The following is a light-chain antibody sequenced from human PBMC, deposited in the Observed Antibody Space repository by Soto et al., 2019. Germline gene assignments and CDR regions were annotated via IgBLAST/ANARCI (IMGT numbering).Light chain of an antibody. CDR1: QGVSEW. CDR2: GSS. V-gene: IGKV1-12*01. Sequence: DIHMTQSPSSVSASVGDRVTITCRAIQGVSEWVEWYQQKPGEAPKLLIYGSSSLLSGVPSRFSGTRSGTDFTLTISSLQPEDFEPYYCQQANSYPWTFGQGTKVDIK. J-gene: IGKJ1*01. CDR3: QQANSYPWT.